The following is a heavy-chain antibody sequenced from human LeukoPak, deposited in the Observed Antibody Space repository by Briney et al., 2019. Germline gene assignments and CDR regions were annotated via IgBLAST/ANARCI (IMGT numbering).Heavy chain of an antibody. V-gene: IGHV3-23*01. CDR2: ISGGGSNT. J-gene: IGHJ6*03. Sequence: GGSLRLSCAASGFAVSSYAMIWVRQAPGKGLEWVSSISGGGSNTYYADSVKGRFTISRDQSKNTLYVQMNSLRAEDTAIYYCAKSAGDYYYYYMDVWGKGTTATVSS. D-gene: IGHD3-10*01. CDR1: GFAVSSYA. CDR3: AKSAGDYYYYYMDV.